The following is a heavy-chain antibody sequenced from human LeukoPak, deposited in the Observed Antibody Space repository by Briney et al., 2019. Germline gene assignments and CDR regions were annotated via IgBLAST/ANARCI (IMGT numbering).Heavy chain of an antibody. D-gene: IGHD2-2*01. Sequence: SETLSLTCAVSGGSLSGYYWSWIRQPPGGGLERIGRIYDTGSTDYNPSLKSRVTISVETSKTHSSLMLTSVTAAATAGLYFARRAFTGYFDLWGQGTLVTVSS. CDR3: ARRAFTGYFDL. CDR1: GGSLSGYY. CDR2: IYDTGST. J-gene: IGHJ5*02. V-gene: IGHV4-59*05.